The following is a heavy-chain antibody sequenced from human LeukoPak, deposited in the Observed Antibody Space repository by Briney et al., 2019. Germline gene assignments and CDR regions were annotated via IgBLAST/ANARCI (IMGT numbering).Heavy chain of an antibody. D-gene: IGHD4-17*01. V-gene: IGHV3-23*01. CDR3: AKGSTVIRYYYYYYMDV. CDR1: GFTFSSYA. CDR2: ISGSGGST. Sequence: GGSLRLSCAASGFTFSSYAMSWVRQAPGKGLEWVSAISGSGGSTYYADSVKGRFTISRDSSKNTLYLQMNSLRAEDTAVYYCAKGSTVIRYYYYYYMDVWGKGTTATVSS. J-gene: IGHJ6*03.